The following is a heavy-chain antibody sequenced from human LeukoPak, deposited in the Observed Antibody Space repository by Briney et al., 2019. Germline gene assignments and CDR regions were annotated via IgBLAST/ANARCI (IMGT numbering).Heavy chain of an antibody. CDR3: ARDSGSPAWFDP. V-gene: IGHV1-2*02. CDR1: VYTFTGYY. J-gene: IGHJ5*02. Sequence: ASVKVSCTASVYTFTGYYMHWVRQAPGQGLEWMGWINPNSGGTNYAQKFQGRVTMTRDTSISTAYMELSSLRSEDTAVYYCARDSGSPAWFDPWGQGTLVTVSS. CDR2: INPNSGGT. D-gene: IGHD1-26*01.